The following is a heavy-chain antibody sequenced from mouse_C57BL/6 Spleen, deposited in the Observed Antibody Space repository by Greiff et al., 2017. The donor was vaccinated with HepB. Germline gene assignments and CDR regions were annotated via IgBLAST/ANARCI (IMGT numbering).Heavy chain of an antibody. Sequence: QVQLQQSGAELVRPGTSVKVSCKASGYAFTNYLIEWVKQRPGQGLEWIGVINPGSGGTNYNEKFKGKATLTVDKSSSTAYMQLSSLTSEDSAVYFCARERDDYPFAYWGQGTLVTVSA. CDR2: INPGSGGT. CDR3: ARERDDYPFAY. CDR1: GYAFTNYL. J-gene: IGHJ3*01. V-gene: IGHV1-54*01. D-gene: IGHD2-4*01.